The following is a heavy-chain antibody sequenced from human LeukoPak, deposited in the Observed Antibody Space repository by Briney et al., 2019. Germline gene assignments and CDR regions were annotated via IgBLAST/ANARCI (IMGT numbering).Heavy chain of an antibody. V-gene: IGHV3-64D*09. Sequence: EAGGSLRLSCSASGFTFSSYAMHWVRQAPGKGLEYVSAISSNGGSTYYADSVKGRFTISRNNSKNTLYLQMSSLRAEDTAVYYCVKGQRYYDSSGYYSIEYFQHWGQGTLATVSS. CDR3: VKGQRYYDSSGYYSIEYFQH. CDR2: ISSNGGST. CDR1: GFTFSSYA. J-gene: IGHJ1*01. D-gene: IGHD3-22*01.